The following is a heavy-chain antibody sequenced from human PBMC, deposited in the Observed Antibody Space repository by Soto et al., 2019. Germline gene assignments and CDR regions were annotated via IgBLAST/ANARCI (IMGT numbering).Heavy chain of an antibody. CDR3: ARALTGYGMDV. V-gene: IGHV1-18*01. Sequence: QVQLVQSGVEVREPGASVKVSCKAVRYIFTNYGVSWVRQAPGQGLEWMGWITTYNGNTEYAQKFQSRVTMTTAASTSTAYMELGSVRSDDTAIYYCARALTGYGMDVWGQGTTVTVSS. J-gene: IGHJ6*02. CDR1: RYIFTNYG. CDR2: ITTYNGNT.